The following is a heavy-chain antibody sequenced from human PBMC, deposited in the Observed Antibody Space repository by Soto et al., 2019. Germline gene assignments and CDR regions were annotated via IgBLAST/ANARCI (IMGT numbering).Heavy chain of an antibody. V-gene: IGHV1-2*04. D-gene: IGHD1-26*01. CDR1: GYTFTGYY. Sequence: ASVKVSCKASGYTFTGYYMHWVRQAPGQGLEWMGWINPNSGGTNYAQKFQGWVTMTRDTSISTAYMELSRLRSDDTAVYYCARSNPPGELLRGGFDYWGQGTLVTVSS. CDR2: INPNSGGT. J-gene: IGHJ4*02. CDR3: ARSNPPGELLRGGFDY.